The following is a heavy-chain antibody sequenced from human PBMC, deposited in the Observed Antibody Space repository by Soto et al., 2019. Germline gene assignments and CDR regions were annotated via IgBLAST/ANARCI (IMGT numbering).Heavy chain of an antibody. Sequence: GSLRLSCAASGFSVSNLYMTWVRQAPGKGLEWVSVISSGGSTYYADSVKGRFTISRDNSKNTLYLEMKSLRAGDTAVYYCARDTLGGAYDFCHGGQGTLVTVSS. CDR1: GFSVSNLY. D-gene: IGHD3-3*01. CDR3: ARDTLGGAYDFCH. J-gene: IGHJ4*02. CDR2: ISSGGST. V-gene: IGHV3-66*01.